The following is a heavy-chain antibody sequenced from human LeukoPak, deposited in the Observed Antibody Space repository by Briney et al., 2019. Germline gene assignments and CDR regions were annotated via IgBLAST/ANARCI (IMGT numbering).Heavy chain of an antibody. Sequence: NSSETLSLTCAVSGGSISSSHWWSRVRQPPGEGLEWIGEINHSGSTNYNPSLKSRVTISVDTCKNQFSLKLSSVTAADTAVYYCARGWTNDYGEPGFDYWGQGTLVTVSS. V-gene: IGHV4-4*02. J-gene: IGHJ4*02. CDR3: ARGWTNDYGEPGFDY. CDR1: GGSISSSHW. CDR2: INHSGST. D-gene: IGHD4-17*01.